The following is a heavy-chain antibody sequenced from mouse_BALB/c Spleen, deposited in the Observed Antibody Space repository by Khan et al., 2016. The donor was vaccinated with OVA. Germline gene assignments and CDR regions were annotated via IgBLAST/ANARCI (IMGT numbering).Heavy chain of an antibody. CDR3: ARATTVYSMDS. CDR2: INPNSAYT. V-gene: IGHV1-4*01. Sequence: QMQLKQSGAELARPGASVKMSCKASGYTFTSNTMHWVKQRPGQGLEWIGYINPNSAYTNYNQNFKDKATLTADKSSSTAYMQLSSLTSDDSAVSSGARATTVYSMDSGGQGTAVTVAS. J-gene: IGHJ4*01. CDR1: GYTFTSNT. D-gene: IGHD1-1*01.